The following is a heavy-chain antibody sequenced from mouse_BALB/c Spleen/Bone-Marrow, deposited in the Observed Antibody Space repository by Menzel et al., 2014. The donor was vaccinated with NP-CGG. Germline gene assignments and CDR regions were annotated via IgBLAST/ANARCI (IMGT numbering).Heavy chain of an antibody. CDR1: GYSFTGYY. CDR2: ISCYNGAT. D-gene: IGHD1-1*01. J-gene: IGHJ3*01. Sequence: LVKTGASVKISCKASGYSFTGYYMHWVKQSHGKSLEWIGYISCYNGATSYNQKFRGKATFTVDTSSSTAYMQFNSLTSEDSAVYYGARSRDYGTSKSAWFAYWGQGTLGTGSA. V-gene: IGHV1S34*01. CDR3: ARSRDYGTSKSAWFAY.